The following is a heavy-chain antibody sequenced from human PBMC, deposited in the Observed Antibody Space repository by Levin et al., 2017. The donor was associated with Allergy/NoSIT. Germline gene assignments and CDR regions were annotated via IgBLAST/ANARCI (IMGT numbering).Heavy chain of an antibody. V-gene: IGHV3-72*01. CDR3: ASLYSSNRDPIPP. CDR2: TRNKANSYTT. CDR1: GFTFSDHY. D-gene: IGHD6-13*01. Sequence: SCAASGFTFSDHYMDWVRQAPGKGLEWVGRTRNKANSYTTQYAASVKGRFTISRDDSRNSLYLQMNSVKTEDTAVYYCASLYSSNRDPIPPWGQGTLVTVSS. J-gene: IGHJ5*02.